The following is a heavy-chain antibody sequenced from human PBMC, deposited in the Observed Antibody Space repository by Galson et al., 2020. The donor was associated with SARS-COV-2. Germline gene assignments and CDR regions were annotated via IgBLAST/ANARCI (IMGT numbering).Heavy chain of an antibody. CDR3: ARLIIGAAVYFDY. J-gene: IGHJ4*02. V-gene: IGHV4-59*08. D-gene: IGHD6-25*01. Sequence: SQTLSLTSDVSAASISSFYWSWVRQPPGKGLEWIGYIYHSGGTNYNPSLKSRVTISIDTSKNQFSLNLSSVTAADTAVYYCARLIIGAAVYFDYWGQGTPVTVSS. CDR1: AASISSFY. CDR2: IYHSGGT.